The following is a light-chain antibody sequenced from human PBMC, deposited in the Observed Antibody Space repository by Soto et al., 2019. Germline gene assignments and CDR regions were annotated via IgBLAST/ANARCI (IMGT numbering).Light chain of an antibody. CDR2: EVA. Sequence: QSALTQPASVSGSPGLSITISCTGTSTDVGRYNNVSWYHQHPDKIPRPLIHEVASRPSGVPNRFAGSKSGNTAFLTISGLQAEDEADYYCSSYTSSGTRVFGTGTKLTVL. CDR1: STDVGRYNN. CDR3: SSYTSSGTRV. V-gene: IGLV2-14*01. J-gene: IGLJ1*01.